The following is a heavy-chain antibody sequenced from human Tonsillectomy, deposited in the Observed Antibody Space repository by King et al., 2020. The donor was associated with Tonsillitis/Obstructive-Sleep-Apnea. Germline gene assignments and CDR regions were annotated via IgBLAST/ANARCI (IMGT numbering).Heavy chain of an antibody. Sequence: DVQLVGSGGGLIQPGGSLRLSCAASGFTINNNYMSWVRQAPGKGLEWVSVIYSDGTTYYADSVKGRFTISRDNSKNTLYLQMNSLRAEETAMYYCAKDPGYGLVTDYECYWGQGTLVTVSS. CDR3: AKDPGYGLVTDYECY. V-gene: IGHV3-53*01. D-gene: IGHD2-21*02. J-gene: IGHJ4*02. CDR2: IYSDGTT. CDR1: GFTINNNY.